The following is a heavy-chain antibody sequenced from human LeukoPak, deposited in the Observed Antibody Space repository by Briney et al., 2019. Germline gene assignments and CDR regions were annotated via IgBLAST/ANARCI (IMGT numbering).Heavy chain of an antibody. J-gene: IGHJ4*02. CDR1: GYTFTGYY. CDR3: ARGKNYYVSSGYYAY. Sequence: ASVKVSCKASGYTFTGYYMHWVRQAPGQGLEWMGRINPNSGGTNYAQKFQGRVTMTRDTSISTAYMELSRLRSDDTAVYYCARGKNYYVSSGYYAYWGQGTLVTVSS. D-gene: IGHD3-22*01. CDR2: INPNSGGT. V-gene: IGHV1-2*06.